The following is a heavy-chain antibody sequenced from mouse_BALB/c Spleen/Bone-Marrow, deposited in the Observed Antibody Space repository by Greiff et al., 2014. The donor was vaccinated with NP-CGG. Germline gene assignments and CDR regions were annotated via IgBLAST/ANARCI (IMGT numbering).Heavy chain of an antibody. D-gene: IGHD1-1*01. J-gene: IGHJ4*01. Sequence: QVQLQQSGAELAGPGASVKLSCKASGYTFTSYWMQWVKQRPGQGLEWIGAIYPGDGDTRYTQKFKGKATLTADKSSSTAYMQLSSLASEDSAVYYCAREGYYYGSSTYYAMDYWGQGTSVTVSS. V-gene: IGHV1-87*01. CDR1: GYTFTSYW. CDR2: IYPGDGDT. CDR3: AREGYYYGSSTYYAMDY.